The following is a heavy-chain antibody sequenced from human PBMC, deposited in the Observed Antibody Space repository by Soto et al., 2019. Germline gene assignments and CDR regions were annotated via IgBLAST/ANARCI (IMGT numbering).Heavy chain of an antibody. Sequence: SETLSLTCTVSGGSISSSSYYWGWIRQPPGKGLEWIGSIYYSGSTYYNPSLKSRVTISVDTSKNQFSLKLSSVTAADTAVYYCARQADEVVVAASDLLDSSAQGSLVIGSS. CDR3: ARQADEVVVAASDLLDS. D-gene: IGHD2-15*01. CDR1: GGSISSSSYY. J-gene: IGHJ5*01. V-gene: IGHV4-39*01. CDR2: IYYSGST.